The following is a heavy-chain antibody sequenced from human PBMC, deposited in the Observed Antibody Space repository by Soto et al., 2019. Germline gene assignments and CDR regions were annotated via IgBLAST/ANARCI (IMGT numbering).Heavy chain of an antibody. J-gene: IGHJ4*02. Sequence: EVQLVESGGDLVQPGGSLRLSCAASGFTFSRYEMNWVRQAPGKGLEWISYISTSGSTIYYADSVNGRFTISRDNAKNSLYLQMTSLRAEDTAVYYCARELAAAGSFDYWGQGTLVTVSS. V-gene: IGHV3-48*03. CDR2: ISTSGSTI. CDR3: ARELAAAGSFDY. D-gene: IGHD6-13*01. CDR1: GFTFSRYE.